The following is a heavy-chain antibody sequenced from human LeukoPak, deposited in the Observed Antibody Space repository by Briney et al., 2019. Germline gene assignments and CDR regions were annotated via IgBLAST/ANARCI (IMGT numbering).Heavy chain of an antibody. D-gene: IGHD3-10*01. CDR3: ARAKPKNMVRGLIMRRESRYYFDY. CDR2: ISSSGSTI. CDR1: AFTFSNYG. J-gene: IGHJ4*02. Sequence: GGSLRLSCAASAFTFSNYGMNWVRQAPGKGLEWVSYISSSGSTIYYADSVKGRFTISRDNAKNSLYLQMNSLRAEDTAVYYCARAKPKNMVRGLIMRRESRYYFDYWGQGTLVTVSS. V-gene: IGHV3-48*04.